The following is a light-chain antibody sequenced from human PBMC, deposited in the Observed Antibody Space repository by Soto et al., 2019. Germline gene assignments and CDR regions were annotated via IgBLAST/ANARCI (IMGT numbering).Light chain of an antibody. CDR3: ASYTSRSTLV. J-gene: IGLJ1*01. Sequence: QSALTQPASVSGSPGQSITISCTGSSSDVGGYDFVSWYQHHPGKAPRLMIFDVSNRPSAVSNRFSGSKSGNTASLTISGLQAEDGGDYYCASYTSRSTLVFGTGTKLTVL. CDR2: DVS. CDR1: SSDVGGYDF. V-gene: IGLV2-14*03.